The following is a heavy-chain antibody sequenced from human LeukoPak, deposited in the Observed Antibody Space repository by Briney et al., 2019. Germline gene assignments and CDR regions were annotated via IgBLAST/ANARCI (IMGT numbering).Heavy chain of an antibody. V-gene: IGHV3-15*01. J-gene: IGHJ5*01. CDR1: GFTFSNVW. CDR3: TANKFES. D-gene: IGHD1/OR15-1a*01. CDR2: SKSKPGGGTA. Sequence: WGPLRLSCAASGFTFSNVWMNWVRQAPGPGLGWVGRSKSKPGGGTADSAAPVKGRFTISRAESDTTLDLQMNSLQTEDTAPYYCTANKFESWGQGTPVTVSS.